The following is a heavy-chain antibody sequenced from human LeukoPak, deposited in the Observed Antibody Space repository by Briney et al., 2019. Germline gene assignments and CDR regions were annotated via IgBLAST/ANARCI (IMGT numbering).Heavy chain of an antibody. CDR2: IYYTGNT. Sequence: SQTLSLTCTVSGGSLSSSAFYWSWIRQHPGTGLEWIGYIYYTGNTYYSSSLKSRATISVDTSKNQFSLNLSSVTAADTAVYYCARATVLTYTYYYGVDVWGQGTTVTVSS. CDR3: ARATVLTYTYYYGVDV. V-gene: IGHV4-31*03. CDR1: GGSLSSSAFY. D-gene: IGHD4-23*01. J-gene: IGHJ6*02.